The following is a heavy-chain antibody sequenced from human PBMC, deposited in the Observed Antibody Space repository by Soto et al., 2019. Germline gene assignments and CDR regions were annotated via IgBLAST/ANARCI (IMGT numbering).Heavy chain of an antibody. CDR3: ARDKGYCSGGSCYPGDSYYGMDV. CDR2: IIPIFGTA. CDR1: GGTFSSYA. J-gene: IGHJ6*02. Sequence: QVQLVQSGAEVKKPGSSVKVSCKASGGTFSSYAISWVRQAPGQGLEWMGGIIPIFGTANYAQKFQGRVTITADESTSTAYMELSSLRSEDTAVYYCARDKGYCSGGSCYPGDSYYGMDVWGQGTTVTVSS. D-gene: IGHD2-15*01. V-gene: IGHV1-69*12.